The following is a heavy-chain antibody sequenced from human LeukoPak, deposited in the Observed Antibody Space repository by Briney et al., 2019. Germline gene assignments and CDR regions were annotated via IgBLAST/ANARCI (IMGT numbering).Heavy chain of an antibody. V-gene: IGHV3-7*01. CDR2: IKQDGSET. J-gene: IGHJ1*01. CDR3: ARDAAYDFRNPYRYFQH. Sequence: GGSLRLSCAASGFIFSTYWMTWVRQAPGKGLDWVGNIKQDGSETYYADSLKGRFTISRDNAKSALYLQMNSLRAEDTAVYYCARDAAYDFRNPYRYFQHWGQGTLVTVSS. CDR1: GFIFSTYW. D-gene: IGHD3-3*01.